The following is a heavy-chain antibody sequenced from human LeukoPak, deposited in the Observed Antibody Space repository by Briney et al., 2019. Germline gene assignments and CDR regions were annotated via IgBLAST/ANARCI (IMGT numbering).Heavy chain of an antibody. CDR2: IYYSGST. Sequence: SETLSLTCTVSGGSISSSSYYWGWIRQPPGKGLEWIGSIYYSGSTYYNPSLKSRVTISVDTSKNQFSLKLSSVTAADTAVYYCALTHRFFDYWARGTLVTVSS. V-gene: IGHV4-39*01. CDR3: ALTHRFFDY. D-gene: IGHD3-16*01. CDR1: GGSISSSSYY. J-gene: IGHJ4*02.